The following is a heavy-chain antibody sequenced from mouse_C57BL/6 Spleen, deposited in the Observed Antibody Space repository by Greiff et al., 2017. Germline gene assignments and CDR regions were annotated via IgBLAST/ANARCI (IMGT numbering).Heavy chain of an antibody. CDR2: ISSGSSTI. V-gene: IGHV5-17*01. CDR1: GFTFSDYG. D-gene: IGHD4-1*01. J-gene: IGHJ3*01. CDR3: ARLGPFAY. Sequence: EVMLVESGGGLVKPGGSLKLSCAASGFTFSDYGMHWVRQAPEKGLEWVAYISSGSSTIYYADTVKGRFTISRDNAKNTLFLQMTSLRSEDTAMYYCARLGPFAYWGQGTLVTVSA.